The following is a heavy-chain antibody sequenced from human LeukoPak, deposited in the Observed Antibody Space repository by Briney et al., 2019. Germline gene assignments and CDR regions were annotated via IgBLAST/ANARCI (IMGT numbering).Heavy chain of an antibody. J-gene: IGHJ1*01. Sequence: QAGGSLRLSCATSGFTFSRHWMSWVRQAPGKGLEWVANINQDGSGKYYVDSVKGRFTISRDNAKNSLYLQMNSLRSEDTAIYYCAKGTTGWGQGTLVTVSS. CDR2: INQDGSGK. V-gene: IGHV3-7*01. D-gene: IGHD2/OR15-2a*01. CDR3: AKGTTG. CDR1: GFTFSRHW.